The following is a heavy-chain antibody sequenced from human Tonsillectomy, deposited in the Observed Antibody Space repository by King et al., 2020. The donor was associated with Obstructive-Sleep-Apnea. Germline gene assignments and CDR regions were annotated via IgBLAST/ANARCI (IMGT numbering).Heavy chain of an antibody. CDR2: ISYDGSNK. CDR1: GFTFNSYG. J-gene: IGHJ4*02. CDR3: AKDGDAYCGGDCYLDY. D-gene: IGHD2-21*02. V-gene: IGHV3-30*18. Sequence: VQLVESGGGVVQPGRSLRLSCAASGFTFNSYGMHWVRQAPGKGLEWVAVISYDGSNKYYADSVKGRFTISRDNSMNTLYLHMNSLRAEDTAVYYCAKDGDAYCGGDCYLDYWGQGTLVTVSS.